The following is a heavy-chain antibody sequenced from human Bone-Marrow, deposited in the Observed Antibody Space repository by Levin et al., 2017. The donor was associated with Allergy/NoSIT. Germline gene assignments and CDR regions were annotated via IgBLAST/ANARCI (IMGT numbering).Heavy chain of an antibody. D-gene: IGHD2-15*01. J-gene: IGHJ6*03. CDR1: GGSFSGYY. V-gene: IGHV4-34*01. Sequence: SETLSLTCAVYGGSFSGYYWSWIRQPPGKGLEWIGEINHSGSTNYNPSLKSRVTISVDTSKNQFSLKLSSVTAADTAVYYCARLLRYWDYYYMDVWGKGTTVTVSS. CDR2: INHSGST. CDR3: ARLLRYWDYYYMDV.